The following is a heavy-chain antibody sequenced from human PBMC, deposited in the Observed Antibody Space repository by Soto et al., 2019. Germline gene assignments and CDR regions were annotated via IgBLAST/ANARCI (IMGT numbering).Heavy chain of an antibody. CDR2: INHSGST. D-gene: IGHD6-13*01. CDR1: GGSFSGYY. CDR3: AREWRSRYIVYHFDY. Sequence: SETLSLTCAVYGGSFSGYYWSWIRQPPGKGLEWIGEINHSGSTNYNPSLKSRVTISVDTSKNQFSLKLSSVTAADTAVYYCAREWRSRYIVYHFDYWGQGTLVTVSS. V-gene: IGHV4-34*01. J-gene: IGHJ4*02.